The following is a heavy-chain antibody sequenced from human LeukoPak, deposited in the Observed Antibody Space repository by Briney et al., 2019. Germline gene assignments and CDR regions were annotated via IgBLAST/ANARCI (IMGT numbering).Heavy chain of an antibody. V-gene: IGHV3-49*04. D-gene: IGHD3-22*01. CDR3: TRLYYYDSSGYYPPFY. CDR1: GFTFGGYA. Sequence: PGRSLRLSCTASGFTFGGYAMSWVRQAPGKGLEWVGFIRSKAYGGTTEYAASVKGRFTISRDDSKSIAYLQMNSLKTEDTAVYYCTRLYYYDSSGYYPPFYWGQGTLVTVSS. CDR2: IRSKAYGGTT. J-gene: IGHJ4*02.